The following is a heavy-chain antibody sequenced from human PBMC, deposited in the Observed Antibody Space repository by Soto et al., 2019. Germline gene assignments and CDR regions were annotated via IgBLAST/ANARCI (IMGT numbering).Heavy chain of an antibody. CDR3: ATDRQGGHITIFGVVIVGAFDI. V-gene: IGHV1-24*01. CDR1: GYTLTELS. J-gene: IGHJ3*02. D-gene: IGHD3-3*01. Sequence: ASVKVSCKVSGYTLTELSMHWVRQAPGKGLEWMGGFDPEDGETIYAQKFQGRVTMTEDTSTDTAYVELSSLRSEDTAVYYCATDRQGGHITIFGVVIVGAFDIWGQGTMVTVSS. CDR2: FDPEDGET.